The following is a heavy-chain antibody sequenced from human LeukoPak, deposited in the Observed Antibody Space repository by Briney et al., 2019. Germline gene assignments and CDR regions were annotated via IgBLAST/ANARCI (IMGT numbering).Heavy chain of an antibody. CDR1: GFTFSGSA. CDR3: ARGYYDSSY. CDR2: ISYDGSNK. D-gene: IGHD3-22*01. J-gene: IGHJ4*02. Sequence: GGSPRLSCAASGFTFSGSAMHWVRQAPGKGLEWVAVISYDGSNKYYADSVKGRFAISRDNSKNTLYLQMNSLRAEDTAVYYCARGYYDSSYWGQGTLVTVSS. V-gene: IGHV3-30*09.